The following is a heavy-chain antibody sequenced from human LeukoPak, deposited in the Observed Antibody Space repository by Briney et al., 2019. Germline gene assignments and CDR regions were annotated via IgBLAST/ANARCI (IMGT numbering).Heavy chain of an antibody. Sequence: GGSLRLSCAASGFTFSSYAMSWVRQAPGRGLEWVSAISASGDRTYYADSVKGRFTISRDNSKNTLYLQMNSLRAEDAAVYSCAKNGEVLSWFDPWGQGTLVTVSS. J-gene: IGHJ5*02. D-gene: IGHD3-10*01. V-gene: IGHV3-23*01. CDR2: ISASGDRT. CDR3: AKNGEVLSWFDP. CDR1: GFTFSSYA.